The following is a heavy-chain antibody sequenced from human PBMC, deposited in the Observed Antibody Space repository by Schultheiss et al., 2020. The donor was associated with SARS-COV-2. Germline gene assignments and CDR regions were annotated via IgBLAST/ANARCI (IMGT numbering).Heavy chain of an antibody. V-gene: IGHV5-51*01. CDR2: IYPGDSDT. J-gene: IGHJ6*02. D-gene: IGHD7-27*01. Sequence: EESLKISCKGSGYSFTSYWIGWVRQMPGKGLEWMGIIYPGDSDTRYSPSFQGQVTISADKSISTAYLQWSSLKASDTAMYYCARLSTGDHWLVDYYYGMDVWGQGTTVTVSS. CDR3: ARLSTGDHWLVDYYYGMDV. CDR1: GYSFTSYW.